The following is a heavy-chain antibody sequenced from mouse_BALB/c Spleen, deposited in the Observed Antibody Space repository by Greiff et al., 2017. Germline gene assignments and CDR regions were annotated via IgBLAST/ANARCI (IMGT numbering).Heavy chain of an antibody. CDR3: ASSMISTDY. Sequence: EVQLVESGAELVKPGASVKLSCTASGFNFTDTYMHWVKQRPEQGLEWIGRIVPANGNTKYDPKFQGKATITADTTSNTAYLQLSSLTSEATAVYYCASSMISTDYWGQGTLVTVSA. V-gene: IGHV14-3*02. J-gene: IGHJ3*01. CDR2: IVPANGNT. D-gene: IGHD2-4*01. CDR1: GFNFTDTY.